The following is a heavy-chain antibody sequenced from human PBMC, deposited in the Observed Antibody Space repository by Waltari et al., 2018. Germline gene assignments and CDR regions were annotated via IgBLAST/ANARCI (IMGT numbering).Heavy chain of an antibody. CDR3: ARGGYSYGPDY. J-gene: IGHJ4*02. Sequence: QLQLQESGPGLVKPSETLSLTCPVSGGSISSSSYYWGWIRQPPGKGLEWIGYIYYSGSTNYNPSLKSRVTISVDTSKNQFSLKLSSVTAADTAVYYCARGGYSYGPDYWGQGTLVTVSS. CDR2: IYYSGST. D-gene: IGHD5-18*01. CDR1: GGSISSSSYY. V-gene: IGHV4-61*05.